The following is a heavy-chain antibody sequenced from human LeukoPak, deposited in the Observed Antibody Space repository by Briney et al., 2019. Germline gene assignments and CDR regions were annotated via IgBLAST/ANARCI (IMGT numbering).Heavy chain of an antibody. V-gene: IGHV4-59*01. CDR3: ARLSYYYYGMDV. CDR1: GGSISIYY. Sequence: SSETLSLTCAVSGGSISIYYCSWIRQPPGKGLEWIGCIYYSGSTNYNPSLKSRVTISVDTSKDQFSLKLSSVTAADTAVYYCARLSYYYYGMDVWGQGTTVTVSS. CDR2: IYYSGST. J-gene: IGHJ6*02.